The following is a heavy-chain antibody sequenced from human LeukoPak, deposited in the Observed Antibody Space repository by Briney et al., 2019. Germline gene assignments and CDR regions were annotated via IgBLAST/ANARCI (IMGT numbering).Heavy chain of an antibody. CDR2: ISSSGSTI. J-gene: IGHJ6*03. V-gene: IGHV3-11*04. CDR3: ARGIAAAAPTYYYYYYYVDV. Sequence: GGSLRLSCAATGFAFSDYYMSWIRQAPGKGLEWVSYISSSGSTIYYADSVKGRFTISRDNAKNSLYLQMNSLRAEDTAVYYCARGIAAAAPTYYYYYYYVDVWGKGTTVTVSS. D-gene: IGHD6-13*01. CDR1: GFAFSDYY.